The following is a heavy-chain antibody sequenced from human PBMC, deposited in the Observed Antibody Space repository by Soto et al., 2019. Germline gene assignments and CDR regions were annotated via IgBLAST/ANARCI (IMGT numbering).Heavy chain of an antibody. D-gene: IGHD3-9*01. CDR3: ATLYDILTGGYYYYYGMDV. CDR2: IIPIFGTA. Sequence: SVKVSCKASGGTFSSYAISWVRQAPGQGLEWMGGIIPIFGTANYAQKFQGRVAITADESTSTAYMELSSLRSEDTAVYYCATLYDILTGGYYYYYGMDVWGQGTTVTVSS. V-gene: IGHV1-69*13. J-gene: IGHJ6*02. CDR1: GGTFSSYA.